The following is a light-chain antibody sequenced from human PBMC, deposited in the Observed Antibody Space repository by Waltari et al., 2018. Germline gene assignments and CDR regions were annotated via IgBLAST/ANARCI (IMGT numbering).Light chain of an antibody. CDR2: ATS. J-gene: IGKJ1*01. V-gene: IGKV1-39*01. CDR3: QQSYSTVRT. Sequence: TCRTRHDIDIYLNWFQQKPGKAPKLLIYATSSLQSGVPSRFSGSGSGTDFTLIISSLQPEDFATYYCQQSYSTVRTFGQGTRVEIK. CDR1: HDIDIY.